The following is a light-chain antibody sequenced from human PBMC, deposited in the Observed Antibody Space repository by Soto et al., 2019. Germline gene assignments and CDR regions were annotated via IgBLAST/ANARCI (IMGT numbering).Light chain of an antibody. Sequence: IKRTQSPSSLPTSVGDRVTMTSRTSQSVSTYLNWSQQXPGKAPKVLIYGASSLQSGVPSRFGGSGSGTHFTLTISSLQPEDVATYYYQEGFTILTFGQGTKVDIK. J-gene: IGKJ1*01. CDR2: GAS. CDR3: QEGFTILT. V-gene: IGKV1-39*01. CDR1: QSVSTY.